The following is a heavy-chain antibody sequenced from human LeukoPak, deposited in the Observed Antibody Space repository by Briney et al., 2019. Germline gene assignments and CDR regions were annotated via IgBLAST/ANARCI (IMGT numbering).Heavy chain of an antibody. V-gene: IGHV4-38-2*01. J-gene: IGHJ4*02. CDR2: IHHSGST. Sequence: WIRQPPGKGLEWLGNIHHSGSTYYNPSLKSRVTISVDTSKNQLSLKLSSVTAADTAVYYCARLRLASIVGALWGHFDYWGQGTLVTVSS. CDR3: ARLRLASIVGALWGHFDY. D-gene: IGHD1-26*01.